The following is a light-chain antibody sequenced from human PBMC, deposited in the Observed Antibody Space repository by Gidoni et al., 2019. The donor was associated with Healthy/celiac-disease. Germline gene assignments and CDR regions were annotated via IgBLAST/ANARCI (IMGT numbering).Light chain of an antibody. CDR3: QQYGSSPGYT. Sequence: EILLTPAPGTLSLSPGERATLTCRASQSDRSSYLAWYQQKPGQAPRLLIYGASSRATGIADRFSGSGSGTGLTLTISRLEPEDFAVYYCQQYGSSPGYTFXQXTKLEIK. V-gene: IGKV3-20*01. CDR1: QSDRSSY. CDR2: GAS. J-gene: IGKJ2*01.